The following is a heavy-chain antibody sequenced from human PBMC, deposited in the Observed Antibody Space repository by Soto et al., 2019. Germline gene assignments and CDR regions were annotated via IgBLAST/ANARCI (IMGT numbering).Heavy chain of an antibody. D-gene: IGHD6-13*01. CDR2: INSDGSST. V-gene: IGHV3-74*01. CDR1: GFSFSSYW. Sequence: GESLKISCAASGFSFSSYWMHWVRQAPGKGLVWVSRINSDGSSTSYADSVKGRFTISRDNAKNTLYLQMNSLRAEDTAVYYCAREGREAAAGYYYYYGMDVWGQGTTVTVSS. CDR3: AREGREAAAGYYYYYGMDV. J-gene: IGHJ6*02.